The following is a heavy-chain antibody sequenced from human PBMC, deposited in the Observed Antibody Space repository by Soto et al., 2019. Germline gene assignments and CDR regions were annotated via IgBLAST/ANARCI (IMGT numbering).Heavy chain of an antibody. CDR1: GFNFISYG. CDR2: ISYDGSNK. CDR3: AKDFSEVVVAATPRLSGTY. J-gene: IGHJ4*02. D-gene: IGHD2-15*01. V-gene: IGHV3-30*18. Sequence: GGSLRLSCTASGFNFISYGMHWVRQATGKGLEWVAVISYDGSNKYYAGSVKGRFTISRDNSKNTLYLQMNSLRAEDTAVYYCAKDFSEVVVAATPRLSGTYWGQGTLVTVSS.